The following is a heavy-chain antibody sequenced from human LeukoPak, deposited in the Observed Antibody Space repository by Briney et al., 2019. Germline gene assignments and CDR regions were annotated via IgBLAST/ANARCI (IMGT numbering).Heavy chain of an antibody. D-gene: IGHD3-3*01. Sequence: ASVKVSCKASGYTFTGYYMHWVRRAPGQGLEWMGWINPNSGGTNYAQKFQGRVTMTRDTSISTAYMELSRLRSDDTAVYYCATDFWSGSDFDYWGQGTLVTVSS. V-gene: IGHV1-2*02. CDR2: INPNSGGT. CDR1: GYTFTGYY. J-gene: IGHJ4*02. CDR3: ATDFWSGSDFDY.